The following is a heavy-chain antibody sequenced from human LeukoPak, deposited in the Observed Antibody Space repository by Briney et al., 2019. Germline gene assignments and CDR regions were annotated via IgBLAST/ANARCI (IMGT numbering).Heavy chain of an antibody. CDR3: AREVGELYCSSTSCSGPDDAFDI. CDR1: GYTFTSYY. V-gene: IGHV1-46*01. J-gene: IGHJ3*02. Sequence: ASVKVSCKASGYTFTSYYMHWVRQAPGQGLEWMGIINPSGGSTSYAQKFQGRVTMTRDTSTSTVYMELSSLRSEDTAVYYCAREVGELYCSSTSCSGPDDAFDIWGQGTMVTVSS. D-gene: IGHD2-2*01. CDR2: INPSGGST.